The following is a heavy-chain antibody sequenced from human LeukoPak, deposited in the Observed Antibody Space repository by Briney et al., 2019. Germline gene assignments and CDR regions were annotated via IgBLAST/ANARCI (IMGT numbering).Heavy chain of an antibody. D-gene: IGHD6-13*01. V-gene: IGHV3-48*04. Sequence: GGSLRLSCAASRLTFSSYWMSWVRQAPGKGLEWVAYIGGSGNSIYYADSVKGRFTISRDNAEKSLYLQMNSLRAEDTAVYYCARVGRAITAAGFGAFDIWGQRTMVIVSS. J-gene: IGHJ3*02. CDR1: RLTFSSYW. CDR2: IGGSGNSI. CDR3: ARVGRAITAAGFGAFDI.